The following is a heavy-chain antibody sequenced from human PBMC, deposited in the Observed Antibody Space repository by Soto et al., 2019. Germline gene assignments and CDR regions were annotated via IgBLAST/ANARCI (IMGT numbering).Heavy chain of an antibody. J-gene: IGHJ6*02. CDR2: INPNSGGT. CDR3: ARDDAIFGVVPSYGMDV. V-gene: IGHV1-2*02. D-gene: IGHD3-3*01. CDR1: GYTFTGYY. Sequence: ASVKVSCKASGYTFTGYYMHWVRQAPGQGLEWMGWINPNSGGTNYAQKFQGRVTMTRDTSISTAYMELSRLRSDDTAVYYCARDDAIFGVVPSYGMDVWGQGTTVTVSS.